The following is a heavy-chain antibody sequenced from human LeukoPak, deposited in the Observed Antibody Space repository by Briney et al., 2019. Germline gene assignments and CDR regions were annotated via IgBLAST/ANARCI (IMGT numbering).Heavy chain of an antibody. CDR2: IKQDGSEN. Sequence: GGSLRLSCAASGFTFSSYWMSWVRQAPGKGLEWVANIKQDGSENYYVDSVKGRFTISRDNAKNSLYLQMNSLRAEDTAVYYCARDQMVVRGVSQNGDYYYYYGMDVWGQGTTVTVSS. D-gene: IGHD3-10*01. V-gene: IGHV3-7*01. J-gene: IGHJ6*02. CDR1: GFTFSSYW. CDR3: ARDQMVVRGVSQNGDYYYYYGMDV.